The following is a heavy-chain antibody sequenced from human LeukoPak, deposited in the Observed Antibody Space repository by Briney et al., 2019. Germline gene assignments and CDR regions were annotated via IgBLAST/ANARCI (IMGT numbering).Heavy chain of an antibody. CDR3: ARDYTGIYYDSSGYPDY. CDR2: ISYDGSNK. V-gene: IGHV3-30*01. CDR1: GFTFSSYA. J-gene: IGHJ4*02. D-gene: IGHD3-22*01. Sequence: GGSLRLSCAASGFTFSSYAMHWVRQAPGKGLEWVAVISYDGSNKCYADSVKGRFTISRDNSKNTLYLQMNSLRAEDTAVYYCARDYTGIYYDSSGYPDYWGQGTLVTVSS.